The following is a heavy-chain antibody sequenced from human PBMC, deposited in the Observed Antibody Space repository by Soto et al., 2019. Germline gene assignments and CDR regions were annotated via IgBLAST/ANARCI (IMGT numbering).Heavy chain of an antibody. CDR3: VRQYFDFWTDYPDFDY. D-gene: IGHD3-3*01. Sequence: QVQLVQSGAEMKRPGALVKVSCKASGYTFSKYDISWVRQAPGQGLQWLGLISPNSGRASYSESFQGRVTMSTDTPTTTAYLELRSLRSDDTAVYYCVRQYFDFWTDYPDFDYWGQGTLVTVSS. CDR2: ISPNSGRA. J-gene: IGHJ4*02. CDR1: GYTFSKYD. V-gene: IGHV1-18*04.